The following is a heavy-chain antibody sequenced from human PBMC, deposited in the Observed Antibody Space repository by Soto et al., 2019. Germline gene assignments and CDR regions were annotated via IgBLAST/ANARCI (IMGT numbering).Heavy chain of an antibody. D-gene: IGHD3-9*01. V-gene: IGHV4-59*01. J-gene: IGHJ6*02. CDR2: IYYSGST. CDR1: GGSISSYY. CDR3: ARYLWRYDILTGYYNYYGMDV. Sequence: SETLSLTCTVSGGSISSYYWSWIRQPPGKGLEWIGYIYYSGSTNYNPSLKSRVTISVDTSKNQFSLKLSSVTAAYTAVYYCARYLWRYDILTGYYNYYGMDVWGQGTTVTVS.